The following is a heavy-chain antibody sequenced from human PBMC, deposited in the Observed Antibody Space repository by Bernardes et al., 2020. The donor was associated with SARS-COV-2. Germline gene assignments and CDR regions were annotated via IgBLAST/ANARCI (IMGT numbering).Heavy chain of an antibody. CDR2: INPNSGGT. CDR1: GYTFTGYY. V-gene: IGHV1-2*02. J-gene: IGHJ4*02. D-gene: IGHD2-21*02. Sequence: APLKVACKASGYTFTGYYMHWVRQAPGQGLEWMGWINPNSGGTNSAQKFQGRVTMTRDTSISTAYMELSRLRSDDTAVYYCAVEEAYCGGDCPSTPYFDYWGQGTLVTVSS. CDR3: AVEEAYCGGDCPSTPYFDY.